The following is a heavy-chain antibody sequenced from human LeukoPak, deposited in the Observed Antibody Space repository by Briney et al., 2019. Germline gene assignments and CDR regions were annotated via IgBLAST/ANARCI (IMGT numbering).Heavy chain of an antibody. CDR3: ARDIYNYDIGGLKGPDY. CDR2: IKKNGSEK. D-gene: IGHD3-22*01. CDR1: GFTFSDFW. V-gene: IGHV3-7*01. J-gene: IGHJ4*02. Sequence: PGGSLRLSCVASGFTFSDFWMTWVRQAPGKGLEWVGNIKKNGSEKYSVDSVKGRFTNSRDNAKNSLYLQMNSLKAEDTAVYRCARDIYNYDIGGLKGPDYLVQGTLVTVSS.